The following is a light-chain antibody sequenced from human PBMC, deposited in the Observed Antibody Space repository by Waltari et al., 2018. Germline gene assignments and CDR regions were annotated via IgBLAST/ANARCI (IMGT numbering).Light chain of an antibody. J-gene: IGLJ1*01. CDR3: LLFYGGAYV. CDR2: SAN. Sequence: QTVVTQEPSLTVSPGGTVTPTCSSSTGAVTTGSFPTWFHQRPGQPPRSLIYSANNKHSWTPARFSGSLIGGKADLTLSGVQPEDEAEYYCLLFYGGAYVFGTGTKLTVL. CDR1: TGAVTTGSF. V-gene: IGLV7-43*01.